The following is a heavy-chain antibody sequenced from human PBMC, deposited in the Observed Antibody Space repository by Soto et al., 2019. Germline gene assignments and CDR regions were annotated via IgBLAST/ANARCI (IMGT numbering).Heavy chain of an antibody. CDR2: ISGSGGST. CDR3: AKALYDFWSGYPTYGMDV. CDR1: GFTFSSYA. V-gene: IGHV3-23*01. D-gene: IGHD3-3*01. J-gene: IGHJ6*02. Sequence: PGGSLRLSCAASGFTFSSYAMSWVREAPGKGLEWVSAISGSGGSTYYADSVKGRFTISRDNSKNTLYLQMNSLRAEDTAVYYCAKALYDFWSGYPTYGMDVWGQGTTVTVSS.